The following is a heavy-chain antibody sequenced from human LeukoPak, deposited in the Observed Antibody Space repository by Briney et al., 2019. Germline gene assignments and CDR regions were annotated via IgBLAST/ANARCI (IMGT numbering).Heavy chain of an antibody. V-gene: IGHV3-7*03. Sequence: GGSLRLSCAASGFTFSSYSMNWVRQAPGKGLEWVANIKQDGSEKYYVDSVKGRFTISRDNAKNSLYLQMNSLRAEDTAVYYCAGGGKQQLGASAYWGQGTLVTVSS. CDR3: AGGGKQQLGASAY. CDR2: IKQDGSEK. D-gene: IGHD6-13*01. CDR1: GFTFSSYS. J-gene: IGHJ4*02.